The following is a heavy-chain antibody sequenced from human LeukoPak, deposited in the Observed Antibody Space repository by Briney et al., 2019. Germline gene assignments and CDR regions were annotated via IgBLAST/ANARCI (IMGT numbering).Heavy chain of an antibody. CDR1: GLTFRNAW. CDR2: IKTKRHGGAI. Sequence: GGSPRLSCAASGLTFRNAWMTWVRQVPGKGLEWVGRIKTKRHGGAIDYAAPVKGRFNISRDDSADTVYLQMNSLKTEDTALYYCTTSIGLSEDYTDSWGQGVLVTVSS. V-gene: IGHV3-15*01. J-gene: IGHJ4*02. D-gene: IGHD2-21*01. CDR3: TTSIGLSEDYTDS.